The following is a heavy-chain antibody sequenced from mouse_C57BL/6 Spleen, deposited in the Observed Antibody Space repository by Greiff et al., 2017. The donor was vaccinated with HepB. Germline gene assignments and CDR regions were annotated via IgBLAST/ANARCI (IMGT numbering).Heavy chain of an antibody. J-gene: IGHJ1*03. D-gene: IGHD1-1*01. Sequence: VQLQQPGAELVKPGASVKLSCKASGYTFTSYWMQWVKQRPGQGLEWIGEIDPSDSYTNYNQKFKGKATLTVDTSSSTAYMQLSSLTSEDSAVYYCARGRSSYWYFDVWGTGTTVTVSS. V-gene: IGHV1-50*01. CDR3: ARGRSSYWYFDV. CDR1: GYTFTSYW. CDR2: IDPSDSYT.